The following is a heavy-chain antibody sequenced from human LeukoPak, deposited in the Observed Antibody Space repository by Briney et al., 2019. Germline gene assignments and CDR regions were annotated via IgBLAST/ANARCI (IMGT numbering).Heavy chain of an antibody. CDR1: GYTFTIYE. V-gene: IGHV1-8*01. CDR2: ISPDTGNT. CDR3: ARGPRFDP. J-gene: IGHJ5*02. Sequence: ASVKVSCKASGYTFTIYEFNWVRQAPGQGLEWFGYISPDTGNTGYAQKFQGRVTMTRDTSISTTYMELSSLTSEDTAVYYCARGPRFDPWGQGTLVTVSS.